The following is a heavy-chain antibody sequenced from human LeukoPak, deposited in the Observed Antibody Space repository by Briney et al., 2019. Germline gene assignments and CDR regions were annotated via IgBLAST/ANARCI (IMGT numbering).Heavy chain of an antibody. Sequence: TGGSLRLSCADSGFTFSSYWMHWVRQAPGKGLVWISRINSDGSTTNYADSVKGRFTISRDNAKNTPYLQMNSLRAEDTAMYYCARGSAVTGVHWGQGTLVTVSS. CDR1: GFTFSSYW. D-gene: IGHD1-14*01. CDR2: INSDGSTT. J-gene: IGHJ4*02. CDR3: ARGSAVTGVH. V-gene: IGHV3-74*01.